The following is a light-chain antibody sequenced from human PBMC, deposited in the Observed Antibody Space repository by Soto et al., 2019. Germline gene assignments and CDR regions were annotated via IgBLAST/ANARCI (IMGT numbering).Light chain of an antibody. Sequence: QPVLTQPPSASGSPGQSVTISCTGTSSDVGGYNYVSWYQQHPGKAPKLMIYEVSKRPSGVPDRFSGSKSGNTASLTVSGLQAEDEADYYCSSYAGTMVFGGGTKLTVL. J-gene: IGLJ2*01. V-gene: IGLV2-8*01. CDR3: SSYAGTMV. CDR1: SSDVGGYNY. CDR2: EVS.